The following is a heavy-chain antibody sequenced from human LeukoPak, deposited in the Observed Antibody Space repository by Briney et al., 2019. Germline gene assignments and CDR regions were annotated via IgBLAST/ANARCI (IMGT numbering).Heavy chain of an antibody. CDR2: INTNTGNP. D-gene: IGHD7-27*01. CDR1: GYTFTSYA. CDR3: ARKPHRLGYYYYYGMDV. J-gene: IGHJ6*02. V-gene: IGHV7-4-1*02. Sequence: ASVKVSCKASGYTFTSYAMNWVRQAPGQGLEWMGWINTNTGNPTYAQGFTGRFVFSLDTSVSTAYLQISSLKAEDTAVYYCARKPHRLGYYYYYGMDVWGQGTTVTVSS.